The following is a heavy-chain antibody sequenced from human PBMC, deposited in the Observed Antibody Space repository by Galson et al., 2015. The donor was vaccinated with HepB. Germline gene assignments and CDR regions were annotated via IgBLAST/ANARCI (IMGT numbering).Heavy chain of an antibody. V-gene: IGHV3-15*01. Sequence: SLRLSCAASGFIFSNAWMRWVRQVPGKGLEWVGRIKSNPDGGTTDYAAPVKGRFTISRDDSKNTLYLQMNSLKTEDTAVYYCTTDMRWEPQNRFDYWGQGTLVTVSS. CDR1: GFIFSNAW. J-gene: IGHJ4*02. CDR2: IKSNPDGGTT. D-gene: IGHD1-14*01. CDR3: TTDMRWEPQNRFDY.